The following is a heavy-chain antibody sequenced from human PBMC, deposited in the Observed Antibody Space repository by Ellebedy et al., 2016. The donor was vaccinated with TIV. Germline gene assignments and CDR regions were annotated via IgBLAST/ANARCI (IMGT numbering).Heavy chain of an antibody. D-gene: IGHD3-10*01. CDR1: GFTFSSYS. Sequence: GGSLRLSCAASGFTFSSYSMNWVRQALGKGLEWVSYISSSSSTIYSADSVKGRFTISRDNAKNSLYLQMNGLRDEDTAVYYCATSTVARGSYSDYWGQGTLVTVSS. CDR3: ATSTVARGSYSDY. CDR2: ISSSSSTI. J-gene: IGHJ4*02. V-gene: IGHV3-48*02.